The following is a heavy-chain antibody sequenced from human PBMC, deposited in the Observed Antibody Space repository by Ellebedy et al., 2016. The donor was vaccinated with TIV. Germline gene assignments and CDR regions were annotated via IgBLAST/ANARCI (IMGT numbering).Heavy chain of an antibody. CDR2: IYYSGST. CDR1: GGSISSSSYY. Sequence: SETLSLXXTVSGGSISSSSYYWGWIRQPPGKGLEWIGSIYYSGSTYYNPSLKGRVTISVDTSKNQFSLKLSSVTAADTAVYYCAKGITMIVAGWFDPWGQGTLVTVSS. J-gene: IGHJ5*02. CDR3: AKGITMIVAGWFDP. D-gene: IGHD3-22*01. V-gene: IGHV4-39*07.